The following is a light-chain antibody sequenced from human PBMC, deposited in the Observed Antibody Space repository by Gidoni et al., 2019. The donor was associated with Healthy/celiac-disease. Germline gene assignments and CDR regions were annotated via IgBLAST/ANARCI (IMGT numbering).Light chain of an antibody. Sequence: DIQMTQSPSTLPESVGERVTITCRASHSISSWLAWYQQKQGNAPKLLIYKASSLESGVPSRFSGSGSGTEFTLTISSLQHDDFATYYCQQYNSYSWTFGQXTKVEIK. V-gene: IGKV1-5*03. J-gene: IGKJ1*01. CDR1: HSISSW. CDR2: KAS. CDR3: QQYNSYSWT.